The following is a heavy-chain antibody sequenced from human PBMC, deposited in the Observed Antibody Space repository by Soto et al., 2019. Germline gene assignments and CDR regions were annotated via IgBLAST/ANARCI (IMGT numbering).Heavy chain of an antibody. V-gene: IGHV1-46*01. CDR3: AREGSYYFDSRIDL. CDR2: FNPSGDHT. D-gene: IGHD3-22*01. CDR1: GYTFGNHY. J-gene: IGHJ4*02. Sequence: QVQLVQSGAEVKKPGASVKVSCKASGYTFGNHYMHWVRQAPGQGLEWMGIFNPSGDHTNYAQKFQGRVTMTSDTSRSTGYMELSSLRSDDTAVYYCAREGSYYFDSRIDLWGQGTLVTVSS.